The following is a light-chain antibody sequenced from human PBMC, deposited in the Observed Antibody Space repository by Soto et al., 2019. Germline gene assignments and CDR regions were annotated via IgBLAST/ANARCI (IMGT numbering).Light chain of an antibody. Sequence: EIVMTQSPATLSVSPGERATLSCRSTQSVITNLAWYQQKHGQAPSRLIYGASTRATAIPARFSCSRSGTEFTPTISSLLSEDFAAYYCQQYYEWPLTFGEGNKVEIK. J-gene: IGKJ4*01. CDR3: QQYYEWPLT. CDR2: GAS. CDR1: QSVITN. V-gene: IGKV3-15*01.